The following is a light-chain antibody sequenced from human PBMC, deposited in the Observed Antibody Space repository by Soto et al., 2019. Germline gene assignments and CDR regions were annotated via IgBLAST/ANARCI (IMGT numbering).Light chain of an antibody. CDR1: KNDIGVYDF. Sequence: QSALTQPPSASGSPGQSVTISCTGTKNDIGVYDFVSWYQHHPGKAPRLIIYEVVQRPSGVPDRFSGSKSGTSASLAITGLQAEDEADYYCQSYDSSLSAVVFGGGTKLTVL. V-gene: IGLV2-8*01. CDR3: QSYDSSLSAVV. J-gene: IGLJ2*01. CDR2: EVV.